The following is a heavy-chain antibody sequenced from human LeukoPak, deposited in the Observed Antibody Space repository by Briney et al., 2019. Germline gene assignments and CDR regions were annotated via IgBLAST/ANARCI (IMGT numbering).Heavy chain of an antibody. CDR3: ARDIGNSGFNLDY. D-gene: IGHD5-12*01. CDR2: IWHDGSRK. Sequence: GGSLRLSCVVSGFTFTTHGFHWVRQAPGKGLEWVSVIWHDGSRKEYAASVRGRFTISRDNSNLYLQMSSLRAEDTAIYYCARDIGNSGFNLDYWGQGTPVTVSS. V-gene: IGHV3-33*01. J-gene: IGHJ4*02. CDR1: GFTFTTHG.